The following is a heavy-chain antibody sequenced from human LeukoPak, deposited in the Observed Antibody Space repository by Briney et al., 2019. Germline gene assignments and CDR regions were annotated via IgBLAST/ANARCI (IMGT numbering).Heavy chain of an antibody. D-gene: IGHD6-19*01. CDR3: AREGIAVAGPNTGGAFDI. Sequence: EGSPRLSCAASGFTFSSYWMHWVRQAPGKGLVWVSRINSDGSSTSYADSVKGRFTISRDNAKNTLYLQMNSLRAEDTAVYYCAREGIAVAGPNTGGAFDIWGQGTIVTVSS. V-gene: IGHV3-74*01. J-gene: IGHJ3*02. CDR2: INSDGSST. CDR1: GFTFSSYW.